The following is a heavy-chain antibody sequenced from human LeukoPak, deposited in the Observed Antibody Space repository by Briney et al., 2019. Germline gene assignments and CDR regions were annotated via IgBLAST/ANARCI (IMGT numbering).Heavy chain of an antibody. D-gene: IGHD3-22*01. CDR3: ARVDHVDSSGFDAFDI. Sequence: ASVQVSCKASGGTFSSYAISWVRQAPGQGLEWMGGIIPIFGTANYAQKFQGRVTITADESTSTAYMELSSLRSEDTAVYYCARVDHVDSSGFDAFDIWGQGTMVTVSS. V-gene: IGHV1-69*01. J-gene: IGHJ3*02. CDR1: GGTFSSYA. CDR2: IIPIFGTA.